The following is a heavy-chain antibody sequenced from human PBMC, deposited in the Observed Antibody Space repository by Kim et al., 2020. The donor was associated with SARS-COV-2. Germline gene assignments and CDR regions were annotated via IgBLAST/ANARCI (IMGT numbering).Heavy chain of an antibody. CDR2: ISAYNGNT. J-gene: IGHJ4*02. CDR1: GYTFTSYG. CDR3: ARDQGGPYGSGSYRY. V-gene: IGHV1-18*01. D-gene: IGHD3-10*01. Sequence: ASVKVSCKASGYTFTSYGISWVRQAPGQGLECMGWISAYNGNTNYAQKLQGRVTMTTDTSTSTAYMELRSLRSDDTAVYYCARDQGGPYGSGSYRYWGQGTLVTVSS.